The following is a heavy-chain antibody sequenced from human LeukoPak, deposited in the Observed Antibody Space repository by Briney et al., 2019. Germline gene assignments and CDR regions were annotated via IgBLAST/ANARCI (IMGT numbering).Heavy chain of an antibody. Sequence: SETLSLTCAVYGGSFSGYYWSWIRQPPGKGLEWIGEINHSGSTNYNPSLKSRVTISVDTSKNQFSLKLSSVTAADTAVYYCARGRNYYDSSWVFYYYYYYMDVWGKGTTVTVSS. CDR1: GGSFSGYY. CDR2: INHSGST. J-gene: IGHJ6*03. V-gene: IGHV4-34*01. D-gene: IGHD3-22*01. CDR3: ARGRNYYDSSWVFYYYYYYMDV.